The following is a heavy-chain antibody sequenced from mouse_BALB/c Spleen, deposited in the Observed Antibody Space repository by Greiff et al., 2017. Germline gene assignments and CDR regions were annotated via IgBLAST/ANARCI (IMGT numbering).Heavy chain of an antibody. J-gene: IGHJ4*01. CDR2: ISSGSSTI. CDR3: ARCDYSMDY. CDR1: GFTFSSFG. Sequence: EVMLVESGGGLVQPGGSWKLSCAASGFTFSSFGMHWVRQAPEKGLEWVAYISSGSSTIYYADTVKGRFTISRDNPKNTLFLQMTSLRSEDTAMYYFARCDYSMDYWGQGTSVTVSS. V-gene: IGHV5-17*02.